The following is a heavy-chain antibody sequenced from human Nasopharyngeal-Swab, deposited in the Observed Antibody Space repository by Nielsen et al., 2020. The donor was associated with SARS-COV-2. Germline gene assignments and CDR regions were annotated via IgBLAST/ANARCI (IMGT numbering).Heavy chain of an antibody. J-gene: IGHJ6*03. CDR3: ARDRTQTIQRGLNYYFYYYMDV. Sequence: SETLSLTCTVSGGSISSNYWSWIRQPPGKGLEWFGSIYYSGSTNYNPSLKSRVTISVDTSKNQFSLKLSSVTAADTAVYYCARDRTQTIQRGLNYYFYYYMDVWGKGTTVTVPS. V-gene: IGHV4-59*01. CDR2: IYYSGST. D-gene: IGHD2-21*01. CDR1: GGSISSNY.